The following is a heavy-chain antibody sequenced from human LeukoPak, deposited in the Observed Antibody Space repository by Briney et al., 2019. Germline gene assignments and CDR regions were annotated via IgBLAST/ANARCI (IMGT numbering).Heavy chain of an antibody. Sequence: GGSLRLSCAASGFTFSSYAMSWVRQAPGKGLEWVSATSGSGGSTYYADSVKGRFTISRDNSKNTLYLQMNSLRAEDTAVYYCASEQGDSSGWYDLGYYYYYGMDVWGQGTTVTVSS. CDR1: GFTFSSYA. CDR3: ASEQGDSSGWYDLGYYYYYGMDV. CDR2: TSGSGGST. D-gene: IGHD6-19*01. J-gene: IGHJ6*02. V-gene: IGHV3-23*01.